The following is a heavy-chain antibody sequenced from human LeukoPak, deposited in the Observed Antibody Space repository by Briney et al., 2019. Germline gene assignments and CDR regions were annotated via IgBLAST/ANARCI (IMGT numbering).Heavy chain of an antibody. J-gene: IGHJ1*01. D-gene: IGHD6-6*01. CDR1: GYTFTSYA. CDR2: INAGNGNT. V-gene: IGHV1-3*01. CDR3: ARGGAARLHFQN. Sequence: ASVKVPCKASGYTFTSYAMHWVRQAPGQRLEWMGWINAGNGNTKYSQKFQGRVTITRDTSASTAYMELSSLRSEDTAVYYCARGGAARLHFQNWGQGTLVTVSS.